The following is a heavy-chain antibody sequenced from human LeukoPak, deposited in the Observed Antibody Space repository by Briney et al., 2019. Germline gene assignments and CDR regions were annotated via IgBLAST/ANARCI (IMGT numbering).Heavy chain of an antibody. Sequence: GGSLRLSCVASAFSDKSNYMSWVRQAPGKGLEWVSVSYSGGSTYYEDSVKGRFTVSSDVPKNTLYLQMNNLRGEDTAVYYCASRHCSGENCYAGPLDFWGQGIQVTVSS. J-gene: IGHJ4*02. CDR1: AFSDKSNY. CDR2: SYSGGST. V-gene: IGHV3-53*01. D-gene: IGHD2-8*02. CDR3: ASRHCSGENCYAGPLDF.